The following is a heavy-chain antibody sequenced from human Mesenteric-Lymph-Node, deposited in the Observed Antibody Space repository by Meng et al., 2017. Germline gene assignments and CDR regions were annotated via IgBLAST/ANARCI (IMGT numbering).Heavy chain of an antibody. D-gene: IGHD6-13*01. Sequence: GESLKISCAASGFTFSSYSMNWVRQAPGKGLEWVSSISSSSSYIYYADSVKGRFTISRDNAKNSLYLQMNSLRAEDTAVYYCSRERSSWPLKYYFDYWGQGTLVTVSS. J-gene: IGHJ4*02. CDR1: GFTFSSYS. CDR2: ISSSSSYI. CDR3: SRERSSWPLKYYFDY. V-gene: IGHV3-21*01.